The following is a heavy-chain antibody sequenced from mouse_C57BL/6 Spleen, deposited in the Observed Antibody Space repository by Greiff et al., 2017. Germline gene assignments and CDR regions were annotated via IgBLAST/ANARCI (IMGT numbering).Heavy chain of an antibody. Sequence: VQLQQPGAELVKPGASVKLSCKASGYTFTSYWMQWVKQRPGQGLEWIGEIDPSDSYTNYNQKFKGKATLTVDTSSSTAYMQLSSLTSEDSAVYYWASPYGSSGGFAYWGQGTLVTVSA. V-gene: IGHV1-50*01. CDR3: ASPYGSSGGFAY. CDR2: IDPSDSYT. D-gene: IGHD1-1*01. CDR1: GYTFTSYW. J-gene: IGHJ3*01.